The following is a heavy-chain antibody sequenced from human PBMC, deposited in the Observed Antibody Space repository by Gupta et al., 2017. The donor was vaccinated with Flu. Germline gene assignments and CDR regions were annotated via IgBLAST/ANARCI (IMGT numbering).Heavy chain of an antibody. Sequence: EVQLVESGGGFVQSGRSLRLSCVGSGFTYDDFAMHWVRQAPGKGLEWVSSLNWFGDKIAYADSVRGRFTISRDNAKNSLFLQMTSLRVEDTAVYYCAKGVGGSHLGVLDYWGQGTLVTVSS. J-gene: IGHJ4*02. CDR3: AKGVGGSHLGVLDY. V-gene: IGHV3-9*01. D-gene: IGHD3-16*01. CDR2: LNWFGDKI. CDR1: GFTYDDFA.